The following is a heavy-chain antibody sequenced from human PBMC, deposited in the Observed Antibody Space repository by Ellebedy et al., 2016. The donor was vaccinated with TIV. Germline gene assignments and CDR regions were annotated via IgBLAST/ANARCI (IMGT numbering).Heavy chain of an antibody. CDR3: AKATSGSYYYFDY. D-gene: IGHD1-26*01. J-gene: IGHJ4*02. CDR2: VSGSGSNT. Sequence: PGGSLRLSCAASGFTFTSYAMGWVRQAPGKGLAWVATVSGSGSNTYYADSGKGRFTISRDNSKNPRYLQMNSLRAEDTAVYYCAKATSGSYYYFDYWRQGTLVTVSS. V-gene: IGHV3-23*01. CDR1: GFTFTSYA.